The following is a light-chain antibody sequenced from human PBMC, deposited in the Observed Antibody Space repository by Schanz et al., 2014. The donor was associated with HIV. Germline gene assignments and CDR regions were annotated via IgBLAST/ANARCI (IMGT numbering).Light chain of an antibody. CDR2: KAS. CDR1: QSISSW. V-gene: IGKV1-5*03. CDR3: QQYNSYSQT. J-gene: IGKJ1*01. Sequence: IQMTQSRSTLSASVGDRVTITCRASQSISSWLAWYQKKPGKAPKLLIYKASSLESGVPSRFSGSGSGTEFTLTVNYLLPDDFATYYCQQYNSYSQTFGQGTKVEIK.